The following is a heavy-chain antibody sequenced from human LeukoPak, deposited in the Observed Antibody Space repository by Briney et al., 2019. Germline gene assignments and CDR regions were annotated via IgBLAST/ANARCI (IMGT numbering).Heavy chain of an antibody. V-gene: IGHV3-23*01. D-gene: IGHD3-10*01. Sequence: GGSLRLSCAASGFTFSTYVMSWVRQAPGKGLEWVSTFSASGIGTYYADSVKGRFTVSRDNSKNTLYLQMNSLRAEDTAVYFCANLRGSGSSYFDSWGQGTLVTVSS. J-gene: IGHJ4*02. CDR1: GFTFSTYV. CDR3: ANLRGSGSSYFDS. CDR2: FSASGIGT.